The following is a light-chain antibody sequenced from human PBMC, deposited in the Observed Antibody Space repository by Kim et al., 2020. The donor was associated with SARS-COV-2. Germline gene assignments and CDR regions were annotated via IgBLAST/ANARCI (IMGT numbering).Light chain of an antibody. J-gene: IGKJ1*01. V-gene: IGKV3-11*01. Sequence: EIVLTQSPATLSLSPGEGATLSCRASQSVGKYLVWYQQKAGQAPRLLIYDASNRATGIPARFSGSGSGTDFTLTISSLEPEDFAVYYCLQRDNWPWTFGQGTKVDIK. CDR1: QSVGKY. CDR2: DAS. CDR3: LQRDNWPWT.